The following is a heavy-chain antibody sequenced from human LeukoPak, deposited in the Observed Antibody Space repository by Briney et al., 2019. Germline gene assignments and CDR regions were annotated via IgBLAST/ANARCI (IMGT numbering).Heavy chain of an antibody. D-gene: IGHD3-22*01. J-gene: IGHJ4*02. CDR1: GFTFSTYS. V-gene: IGHV3-21*01. CDR3: ARDVCDSSGYYAIDY. Sequence: GGSLRLSCAASGFTFSTYSLNWVRQAPGKGLEWVSSISSSSTYIYYADLVKGRFTISRDNAKNSLYLQMNSLRAEDTAVYYCARDVCDSSGYYAIDYWGQGTLVTVSS. CDR2: ISSSSTYI.